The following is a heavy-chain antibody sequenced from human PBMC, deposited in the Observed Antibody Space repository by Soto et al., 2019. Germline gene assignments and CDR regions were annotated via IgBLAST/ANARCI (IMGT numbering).Heavy chain of an antibody. CDR2: VNSDGSST. CDR1: GLNISTYW. V-gene: IGHV3-74*01. D-gene: IGHD2-2*01. Sequence: GGSMILSCAASGLNISTYWMHWVSQDPGKGLAWVSRVNSDGSSTSYADSVKGRFTISRDNAKNTLYLQMNSLRVEDTAVYYCAREGCSSTSCYYYYGMDVWGQGTTVTVSS. CDR3: AREGCSSTSCYYYYGMDV. J-gene: IGHJ6*02.